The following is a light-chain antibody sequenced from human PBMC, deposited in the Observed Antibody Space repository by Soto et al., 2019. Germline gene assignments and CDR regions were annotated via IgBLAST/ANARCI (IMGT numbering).Light chain of an antibody. CDR2: EVS. Sequence: QSALTQPASVSGSPGQSITISCTGTSSGVGNYKYVSWYQQHPGKAPKLMIYEVSNRPSGVSNRFSGSKSGNTASLTISGLQAEDETDYYCFSYTSSGTYVFGTGTKVTV. J-gene: IGLJ1*01. CDR3: FSYTSSGTYV. CDR1: SSGVGNYKY. V-gene: IGLV2-14*01.